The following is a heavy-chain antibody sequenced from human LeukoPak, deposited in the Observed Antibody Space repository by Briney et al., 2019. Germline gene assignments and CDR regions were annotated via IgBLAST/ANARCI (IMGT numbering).Heavy chain of an antibody. CDR3: ATEKDLLLDS. D-gene: IGHD1-26*01. Sequence: ASVKVSCKVSGCSLSELSTHWVRPAPGQGLEWMGGFDPGDDETIYAQKFQGRVTMTEDTSTDTAYLELSSLRSEDTAVYFCATEKDLLLDSWGQGTPVTVSS. J-gene: IGHJ5*01. V-gene: IGHV1-24*01. CDR1: GCSLSELS. CDR2: FDPGDDET.